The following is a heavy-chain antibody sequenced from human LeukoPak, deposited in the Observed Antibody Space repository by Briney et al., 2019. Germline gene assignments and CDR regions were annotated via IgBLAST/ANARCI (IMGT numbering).Heavy chain of an antibody. D-gene: IGHD6-13*01. J-gene: IGHJ4*02. CDR2: ISSSSTYI. V-gene: IGHV3-21*01. Sequence: GGSLRLSCAASGFTFSSYSMNWVRQAPGKGLEWVSSISSSSTYIYYADSVKGRFTISRDDAKNSLYLQMNSLRAEDTAVYYCARAPGYSSTNYFFDYWGQGILVTVSS. CDR3: ARAPGYSSTNYFFDY. CDR1: GFTFSSYS.